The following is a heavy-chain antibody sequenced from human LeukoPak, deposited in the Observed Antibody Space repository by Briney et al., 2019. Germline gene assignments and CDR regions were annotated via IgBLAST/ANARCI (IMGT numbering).Heavy chain of an antibody. CDR1: GGTFSSYT. CDR3: AREDFGVAIHNWFDP. J-gene: IGHJ5*02. CDR2: IIPILGIA. D-gene: IGHD3-3*01. Sequence: SVKVSCKASGGTFSSYTISWVRQAPGQGLEWMGRIIPILGIANYAQKFQGRVTITADKSTSTAYMELSSLRSEDTAVYYCAREDFGVAIHNWFDPWGQGTLVTVSS. V-gene: IGHV1-69*04.